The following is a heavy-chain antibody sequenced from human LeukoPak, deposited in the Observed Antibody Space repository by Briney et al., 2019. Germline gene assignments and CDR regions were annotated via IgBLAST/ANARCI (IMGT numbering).Heavy chain of an antibody. V-gene: IGHV1-8*01. CDR3: ARGRESSKLTSGFQSFDWLSDSFDL. D-gene: IGHD3-9*01. J-gene: IGHJ3*01. CDR2: MSPNSGKT. Sequence: ASVKVSCKISGYSFTNYDINWVRQATGQGLEWMGWMSPNSGKTGYAQKFQGRVTMTKNTSMSTAYMELSSLTSEDTAVYYCARGRESSKLTSGFQSFDWLSDSFDLWGQGTIVTVSS. CDR1: GYSFTNYD.